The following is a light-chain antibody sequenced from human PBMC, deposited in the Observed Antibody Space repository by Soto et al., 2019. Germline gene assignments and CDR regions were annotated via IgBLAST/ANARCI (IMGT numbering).Light chain of an antibody. CDR1: QTVNSDY. CDR2: ATS. CDR3: HQFGYSPRT. J-gene: IGKJ1*01. Sequence: EVVLTQSPGTLSLSPGETATLSCRASQTVNSDYLAWFQQRPGQAPRPLIFATSRRATDIPDRFSGSGSGTDFTLAIRRLEPEDFAVYYCHQFGYSPRTFGQGTKV. V-gene: IGKV3-20*01.